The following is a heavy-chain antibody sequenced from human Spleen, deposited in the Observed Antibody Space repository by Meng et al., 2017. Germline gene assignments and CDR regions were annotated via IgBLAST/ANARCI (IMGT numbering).Heavy chain of an antibody. D-gene: IGHD1-14*01. CDR3: AGRTDNIILPPLELDY. J-gene: IGHJ4*02. Sequence: GQTWSEVNNPWPFVEHLGKASAYTFNSDAISRVGQAPVQGLGWMGWIIAYIGPTNHAQKPQGRVSMPTDTSTITASMEMRSMRSPDTAVSYCAGRTDNIILPPLELDYWGQGTLVTVSS. CDR2: IIAYIGPT. V-gene: IGHV1-18*01. CDR1: AYTFNSDA.